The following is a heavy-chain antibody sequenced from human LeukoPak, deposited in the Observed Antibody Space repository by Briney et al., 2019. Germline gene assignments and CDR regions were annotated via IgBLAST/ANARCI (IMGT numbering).Heavy chain of an antibody. J-gene: IGHJ4*02. CDR3: AKTLNWSGYLTSCDY. V-gene: IGHV3-11*03. CDR2: ISSSSSYI. D-gene: IGHD3-3*01. Sequence: GGSLRLSCAASGFTFSDYYMSWIRQAPGKGLEWVSSISSSSSYIYYADSVKGRFTISRDNAKNSLYLQMNSLRAEDTAVYYCAKTLNWSGYLTSCDYWGQGTLVTVSS. CDR1: GFTFSDYY.